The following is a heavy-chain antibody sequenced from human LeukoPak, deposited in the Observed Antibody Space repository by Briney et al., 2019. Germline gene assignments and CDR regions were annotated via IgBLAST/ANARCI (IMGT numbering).Heavy chain of an antibody. D-gene: IGHD6-19*01. CDR1: GFTFSSYA. J-gene: IGHJ1*01. Sequence: GGSLRLSCAASGFTFSSYAMSWVRQAPGKGLEWVSAISGSGGSTYYADSVKGRFTISRDNSKNTLYLQMNCLRAEDTAVYYCAKSSGSRYFQHWGQGTLVTVSS. CDR3: AKSSGSRYFQH. CDR2: ISGSGGST. V-gene: IGHV3-23*01.